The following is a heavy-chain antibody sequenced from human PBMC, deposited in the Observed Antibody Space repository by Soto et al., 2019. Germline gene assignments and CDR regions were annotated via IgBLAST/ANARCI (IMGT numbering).Heavy chain of an antibody. Sequence: QVQLVQSGAEVKKPGASVNVSCKTSGYTFTSYGISWVRQAPGQGLEWMGWISAYNGNTNYAQKFQGRVTMTTDTSTSTANMELRSLRSDDTAVYYCARDRLYCSGGTCVWFDSWGQGTLVTVSS. CDR1: GYTFTSYG. CDR2: ISAYNGNT. CDR3: ARDRLYCSGGTCVWFDS. V-gene: IGHV1-18*01. J-gene: IGHJ5*01. D-gene: IGHD2-15*01.